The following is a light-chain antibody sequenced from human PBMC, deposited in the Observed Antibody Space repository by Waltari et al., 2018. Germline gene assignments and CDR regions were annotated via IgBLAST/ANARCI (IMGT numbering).Light chain of an antibody. Sequence: QSVLTQPPSASGTPGQRVTISCSGSSSNIGRNTVNWYQQLPGTAPKVRIYSNNQRPSGVPDRFSGSKSGTSASLAISGLQSEDEADYYCAAWDDSLNAYVFGTGTKVTVL. CDR1: SSNIGRNT. J-gene: IGLJ1*01. CDR2: SNN. V-gene: IGLV1-44*01. CDR3: AAWDDSLNAYV.